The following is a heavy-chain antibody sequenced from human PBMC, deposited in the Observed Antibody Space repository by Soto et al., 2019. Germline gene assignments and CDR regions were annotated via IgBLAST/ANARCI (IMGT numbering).Heavy chain of an antibody. CDR3: APNILITSSSWYKNWFDP. CDR1: GGTFSSYA. CDR2: IIPIFGTA. V-gene: IGHV1-69*01. Sequence: QVQLVQSGAEVKKPGSSVKVSCKASGGTFSSYAISWVRQAPGQGLEWMGGIIPIFGTANYAQKFQGRVTITADESTSTAYMELSSLRSEDTAMYYCAPNILITSSSWYKNWFDPWGQGTLVTVSS. D-gene: IGHD6-13*01. J-gene: IGHJ5*02.